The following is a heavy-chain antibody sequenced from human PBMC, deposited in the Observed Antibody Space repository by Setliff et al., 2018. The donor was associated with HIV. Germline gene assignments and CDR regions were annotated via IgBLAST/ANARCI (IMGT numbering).Heavy chain of an antibody. V-gene: IGHV3-48*04. Sequence: SGGSLRLSCAASGFTFSSYAMHWVRQAPGKGLEWVSYISSSSSTRYYAGSVKGRFTISRDNAKNSLYLQMNSLRAEDTAVYYCARVLAVLDYWGQGTLVTVSS. CDR3: ARVLAVLDY. CDR2: ISSSSSTR. CDR1: GFTFSSYA. D-gene: IGHD6-19*01. J-gene: IGHJ4*02.